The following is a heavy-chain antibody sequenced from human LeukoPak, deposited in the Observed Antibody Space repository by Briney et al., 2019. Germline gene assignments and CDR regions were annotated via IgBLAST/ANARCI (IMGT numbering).Heavy chain of an antibody. CDR3: ARLVETFDY. CDR2: IYYNGNT. V-gene: IGHV4-39*01. Sequence: PSETLSLTCTVSGGSISSSSSYWGWIRQAPGKGLEWLGNIYYNGNTYYNPSFKSRVAMSIDTSKNQFSLKVSSVTAADTAVYFCARLVETFDYWGQGTLVTVSS. J-gene: IGHJ4*02. CDR1: GGSISSSSSY.